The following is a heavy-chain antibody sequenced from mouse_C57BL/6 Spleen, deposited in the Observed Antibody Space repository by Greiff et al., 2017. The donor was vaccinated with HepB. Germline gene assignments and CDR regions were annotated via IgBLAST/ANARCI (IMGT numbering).Heavy chain of an antibody. J-gene: IGHJ2*01. V-gene: IGHV3-6*01. D-gene: IGHD2-2*01. CDR3: AREGLPYCDY. Sequence: ESGPGLVKPSQSLSLTCSVTGYSITSGYYWNWIRQFPGNKLEWMGYISYDGSNNYNPSLKNRISITRDTSKNQFFLKLNSVTTEDTATYYCAREGLPYCDYWGQGTTLTVSS. CDR1: GYSITSGYY. CDR2: ISYDGSN.